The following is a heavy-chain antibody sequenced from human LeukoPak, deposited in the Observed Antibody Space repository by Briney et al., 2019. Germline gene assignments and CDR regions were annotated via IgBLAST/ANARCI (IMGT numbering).Heavy chain of an antibody. CDR3: ARGKYYDILTGYSDDAFDI. CDR2: ISGSGDRT. J-gene: IGHJ3*02. D-gene: IGHD3-9*01. V-gene: IGHV3-23*01. CDR1: GFTFSSYS. Sequence: GGSLRLSCAASGFTFSSYSMSWVRQAPGKGLEWVSTISGSGDRTYDADSVKGRFTISRDNAKNTLYLQMNSLRAEDTAVYYCARGKYYDILTGYSDDAFDIWGQGTMVTVSS.